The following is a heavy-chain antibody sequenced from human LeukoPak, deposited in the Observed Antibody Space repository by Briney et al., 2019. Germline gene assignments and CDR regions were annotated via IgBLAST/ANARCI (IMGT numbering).Heavy chain of an antibody. V-gene: IGHV4-4*07. Sequence: SETLSLTCTVSGGSISSYYWSWIRQPAGKGLEWIGRIYTSGSTNYNPSLKGRVTMSVDTSKNQFSLKLSSVTAADTAVYYCAREHYYDSSGYYFFDYWGQGTLVTVSS. CDR2: IYTSGST. J-gene: IGHJ4*02. CDR1: GGSISSYY. CDR3: AREHYYDSSGYYFFDY. D-gene: IGHD3-22*01.